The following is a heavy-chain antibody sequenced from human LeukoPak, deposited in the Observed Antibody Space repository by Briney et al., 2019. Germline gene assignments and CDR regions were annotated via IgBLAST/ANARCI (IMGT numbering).Heavy chain of an antibody. D-gene: IGHD6-6*01. J-gene: IGHJ4*02. CDR2: ISSSGSTI. CDR3: ARLYSSSSGLRASDY. V-gene: IGHV3-48*03. Sequence: PGGSLRLSCAASGCTFSSYEMNWVRQAPGKGLEWVSYISSSGSTIFYADSVKGRFTISRDNAKNPLYLKMNSLSAEDTAVYYCARLYSSSSGLRASDYWGQGTLVTVSS. CDR1: GCTFSSYE.